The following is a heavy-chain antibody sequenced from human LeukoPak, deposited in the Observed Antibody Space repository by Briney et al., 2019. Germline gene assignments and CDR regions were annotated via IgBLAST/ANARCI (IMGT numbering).Heavy chain of an antibody. CDR2: INHSGST. V-gene: IGHV4-34*01. D-gene: IGHD3-3*01. CDR1: GGSLSGYY. J-gene: IGHJ4*02. Sequence: SETLSLTCAVYGGSLSGYYWSWIRQPPGKGLEWIGEINHSGSTNYNPSLKSRVAISVDTSKNQFSLKLSSVTAADTAVYYCARGRYYDFWSGYILDYWGQGTLVTVSS. CDR3: ARGRYYDFWSGYILDY.